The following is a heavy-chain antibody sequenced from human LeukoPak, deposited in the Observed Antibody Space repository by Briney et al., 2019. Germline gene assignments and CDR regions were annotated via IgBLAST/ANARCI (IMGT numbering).Heavy chain of an antibody. CDR1: GFTFRDHY. CDR2: ISSSGSTI. D-gene: IGHD7-27*01. CDR3: ARDKNWDYGMDV. V-gene: IGHV3-11*01. Sequence: GGSLRLSCAASGFTFRDHYMSWIRQAPGKGLEWVSYISSSGSTIYYADSVKGRFTISRDNAKNSLYLQMNSLRAEDTAVYYCARDKNWDYGMDVWGQGTTVTVSS. J-gene: IGHJ6*02.